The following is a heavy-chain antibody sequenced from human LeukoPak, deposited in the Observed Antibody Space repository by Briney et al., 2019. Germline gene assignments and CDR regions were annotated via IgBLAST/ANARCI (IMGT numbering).Heavy chain of an antibody. CDR3: VRDYVYAFDI. D-gene: IGHD3-16*01. CDR2: IRSRDGIV. CDR1: GFTCNAYS. Sequence: TGGSLRLSCVASGFTCNAYSRNWARQAPGNGLEWISYIRSRDGIVSYADSVKGRFTISTDTAKSSLFLQMNGLSADDTAVYYCVRDYVYAFDIWGQGTMVTVSS. J-gene: IGHJ3*02. V-gene: IGHV3-48*01.